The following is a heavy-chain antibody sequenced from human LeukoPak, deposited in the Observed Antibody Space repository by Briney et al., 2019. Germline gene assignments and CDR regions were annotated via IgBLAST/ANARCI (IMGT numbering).Heavy chain of an antibody. J-gene: IGHJ5*01. CDR1: GFTFDDYS. CDR3: AKVDGYNSGWYDS. CDR2: ISWNSGNI. Sequence: GGSLRLSCAASGFTFDDYSMHWVRQPPGKGLEWVSGISWNSGNIGYADSVKGRFTISRDNAKNSLYLQMNSLRAEDTALYYCAKVDGYNSGWYDSWGQGTLVTVSS. D-gene: IGHD6-19*01. V-gene: IGHV3-9*01.